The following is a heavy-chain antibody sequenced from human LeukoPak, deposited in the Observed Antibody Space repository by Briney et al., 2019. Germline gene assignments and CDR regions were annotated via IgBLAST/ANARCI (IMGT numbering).Heavy chain of an antibody. V-gene: IGHV1-69*13. J-gene: IGHJ6*03. CDR2: IIPIFGTA. CDR3: ARVPLYCSGGSCYSGHYYYYYYMDV. CDR1: GGTFSSYA. D-gene: IGHD2-15*01. Sequence: SVKVSCKASGGTFSSYAISWVRQAPGQGLEWMGGIIPIFGTANYAQKFQARVTITADESTSTAYMELSSLRSEDTAVYYCARVPLYCSGGSCYSGHYYYYYYMDVWGKGTTVTLSS.